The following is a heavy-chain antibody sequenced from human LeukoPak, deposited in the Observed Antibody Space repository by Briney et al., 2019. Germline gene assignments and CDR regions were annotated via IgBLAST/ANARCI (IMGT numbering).Heavy chain of an antibody. CDR1: GFTFSSYS. J-gene: IGHJ4*02. V-gene: IGHV3-21*01. D-gene: IGHD6-19*01. CDR3: ASQRGGQWLVVY. Sequence: GGSLRLSCAASGFTFSSYSMNWVRQAPGKGLEWVAAISTTSGNIYYADSVKGRFTISRDNSKNTLYLQMNSLRAEDMAVYYCASQRGGQWLVVYWGQGTLVTVSS. CDR2: ISTTSGNI.